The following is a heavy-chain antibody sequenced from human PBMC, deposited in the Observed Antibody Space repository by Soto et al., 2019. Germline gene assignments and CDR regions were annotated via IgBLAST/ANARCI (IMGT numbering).Heavy chain of an antibody. CDR2: ISAYDDKT. CDR3: ARDRLIAVTGLLRN. Sequence: QVQLVQSGAEVKKPGASVKVSCKTSGYPFTSYGINGVRQAPGQGPEWMGWISAYDDKTIYPQKFQGRVTLTADTSTTTAYMELRGLRFDDTAVYYCARDRLIAVTGLLRNWGQGTLVTVSS. CDR1: GYPFTSYG. D-gene: IGHD6-19*01. J-gene: IGHJ4*02. V-gene: IGHV1-18*01.